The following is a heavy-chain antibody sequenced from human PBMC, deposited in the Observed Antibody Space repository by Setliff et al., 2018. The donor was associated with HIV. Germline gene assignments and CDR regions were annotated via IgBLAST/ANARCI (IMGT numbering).Heavy chain of an antibody. J-gene: IGHJ4*02. V-gene: IGHV3-30-3*01. CDR2: TSLDGSNR. D-gene: IGHD3-3*01. Sequence: GGSLRLSCAASGFSLSGYAMHWVRQAPGKGLEWMAVTSLDGSNRYYADSVKGRFTISRDNSKNTLYLQMNSLRLDDTAVYYCARDSAAWVTELGILGYWGQGTLVTVSS. CDR3: ARDSAAWVTELGILGY. CDR1: GFSLSGYA.